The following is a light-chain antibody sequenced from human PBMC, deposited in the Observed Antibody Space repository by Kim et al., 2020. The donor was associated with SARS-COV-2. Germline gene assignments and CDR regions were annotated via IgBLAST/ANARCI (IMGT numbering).Light chain of an antibody. CDR3: HVWDSGTYHVV. J-gene: IGLJ2*01. CDR1: NIGRKG. Sequence: APGKTDRISGGGNNIGRKGVQWLQQKAGQAPVMVIYYDTSRPSGIPERFSASSSGNTATLTISSVEAGDEADYYCHVWDSGTYHVVFGGGTQLTVL. V-gene: IGLV3-21*04. CDR2: YDT.